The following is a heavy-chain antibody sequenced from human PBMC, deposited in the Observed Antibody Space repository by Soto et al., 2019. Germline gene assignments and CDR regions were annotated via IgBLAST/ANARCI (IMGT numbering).Heavy chain of an antibody. J-gene: IGHJ5*02. CDR2: ISGSGGST. D-gene: IGHD3-3*01. Sequence: GGSLRLSRAASGFTFSSYAMSWVRQAPGKGLEWVSAISGSGGSTYYADSVKGRFTISRDNSKNTLYLQMNSLRAEDTAVYYCAKDQSRFGVVILPLDPRGQGTLVTVSS. V-gene: IGHV3-23*01. CDR1: GFTFSSYA. CDR3: AKDQSRFGVVILPLDP.